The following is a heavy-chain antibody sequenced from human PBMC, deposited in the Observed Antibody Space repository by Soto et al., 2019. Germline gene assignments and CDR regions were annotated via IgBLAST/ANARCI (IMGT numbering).Heavy chain of an antibody. Sequence: GGSLRLSCAASGFTFSSDCMKWGRQAPGKGLEWVSLIGESGTPTYYADSVKGRFTISRDNSGNTLLLEMYSLRAEDTAVYYCARYIRGLRYDGTDVWGQGTTVTVSS. V-gene: IGHV3-23*01. CDR2: IGESGTPT. CDR3: ARYIRGLRYDGTDV. CDR1: GFTFSSDC. J-gene: IGHJ6*02. D-gene: IGHD2-2*01.